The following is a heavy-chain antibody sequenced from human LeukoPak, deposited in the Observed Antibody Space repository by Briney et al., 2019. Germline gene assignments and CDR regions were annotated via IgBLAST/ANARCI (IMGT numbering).Heavy chain of an antibody. CDR3: AREEGRISFDY. D-gene: IGHD2-15*01. CDR2: ISSSSSTI. V-gene: IGHV3-48*01. Sequence: GGSLRLSCAASGFTLSSYSMNWVRQAPGKGLEWVSYISSSSSTIYYADSVKGRFTISRDNAKNSLYLQMNSLRAEDTAVYYCAREEGRISFDYWGQGTLVTVSS. J-gene: IGHJ4*02. CDR1: GFTLSSYS.